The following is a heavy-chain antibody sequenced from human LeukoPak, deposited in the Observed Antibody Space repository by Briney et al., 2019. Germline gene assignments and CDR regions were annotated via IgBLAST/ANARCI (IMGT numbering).Heavy chain of an antibody. CDR1: GFXFSSYA. D-gene: IGHD6-19*01. V-gene: IGHV3-23*01. CDR2: ISGSGGST. J-gene: IGHJ4*02. CDR3: AKSLGSSGRGPFDY. Sequence: GGSLRLSCAASGFXFSSYAMSWVRQAPGKGLEWVSAISGSGGSTYYADSVKGRFTISRDNSKNTLYLQMNSLRAEDTAVYYCAKSLGSSGRGPFDYWGQGTLVTVSS.